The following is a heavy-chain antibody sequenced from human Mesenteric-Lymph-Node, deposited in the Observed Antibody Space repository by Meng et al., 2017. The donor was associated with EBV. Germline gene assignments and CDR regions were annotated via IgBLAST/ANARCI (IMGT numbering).Heavy chain of an antibody. CDR3: VRFLYSSAYY. J-gene: IGHJ4*02. D-gene: IGHD6-6*01. V-gene: IGHV3-11*01. Sequence: QVLLVVSGGGLVKPGGSLRLSCGASGVTFSDYFMSWVRPAPGKGLEWIAYISGSGDAVYYADSVKGRFTVSRDNAKNSLYLQLNSLRVDDTAVYYCVRFLYSSAYYWGLGTLVTVSS. CDR2: ISGSGDAV. CDR1: GVTFSDYF.